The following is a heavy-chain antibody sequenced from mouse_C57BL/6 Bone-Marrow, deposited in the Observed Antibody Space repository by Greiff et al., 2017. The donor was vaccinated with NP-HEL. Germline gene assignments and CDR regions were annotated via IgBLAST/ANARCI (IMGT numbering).Heavy chain of an antibody. CDR2: ISDGGSYT. V-gene: IGHV5-4*01. Sequence: EVQLVESGGGLVKPGGSLKLSCAASGFTFSSYAMSWVRQTPEKRLEWVATISDGGSYTYYPDNVKGRFTISRDNAKNNLYLQMSHLKSEDTAMYYCARELRPLYYAMDYWGQGTSVTVSS. J-gene: IGHJ4*01. D-gene: IGHD3-2*02. CDR3: ARELRPLYYAMDY. CDR1: GFTFSSYA.